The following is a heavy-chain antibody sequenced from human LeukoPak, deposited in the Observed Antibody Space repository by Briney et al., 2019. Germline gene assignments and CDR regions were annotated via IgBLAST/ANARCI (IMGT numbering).Heavy chain of an antibody. Sequence: GESLKISCKGSGYSFTNYWIAWVRQMPGKGLEWMGIIYPGDSDTRYSPSLQGQVTISVDKSISTAHLQWSSLKASDTAMYYCARMGGIAAAGTFGDYWGQGTLVTVSS. D-gene: IGHD6-13*01. CDR1: GYSFTNYW. CDR3: ARMGGIAAAGTFGDY. V-gene: IGHV5-51*01. CDR2: IYPGDSDT. J-gene: IGHJ4*02.